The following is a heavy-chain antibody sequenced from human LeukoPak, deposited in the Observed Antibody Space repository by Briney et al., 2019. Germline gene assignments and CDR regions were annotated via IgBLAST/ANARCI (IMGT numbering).Heavy chain of an antibody. V-gene: IGHV4-4*07. CDR1: GASITSYY. CDR3: ARASGTTGEVKFDH. J-gene: IGHJ5*02. Sequence: SETLSLTCTVSGASITSYYGSWIRQPAGKGLEWIGRIYASGSTTYNPSLKSRVTMAVDTSKTQFSLKLSSVTAADTAVYYCARASGTTGEVKFDHWGQGTLVTVSS. D-gene: IGHD3-10*01. CDR2: IYASGST.